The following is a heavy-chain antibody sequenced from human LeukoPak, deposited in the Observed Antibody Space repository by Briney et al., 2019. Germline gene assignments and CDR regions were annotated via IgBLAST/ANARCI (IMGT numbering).Heavy chain of an antibody. CDR1: GFTFSSYG. D-gene: IGHD6-19*01. CDR2: IWYDGSNK. J-gene: IGHJ4*02. V-gene: IGHV3-33*01. CDR3: ARVRYDSGWYDY. Sequence: GGSLRLSCAASGFTFSSYGMHWVRQAPGKGLEWVAVIWYDGSNKYYADSVKGRFTISRDNAKNSLYLQMNSLRAEDAAVYYCARVRYDSGWYDYWGQGAQVIVSS.